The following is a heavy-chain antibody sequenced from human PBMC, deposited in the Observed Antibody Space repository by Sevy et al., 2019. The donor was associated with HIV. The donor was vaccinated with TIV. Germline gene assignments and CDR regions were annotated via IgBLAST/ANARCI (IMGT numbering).Heavy chain of an antibody. CDR2: IIPIFGTA. J-gene: IGHJ6*02. V-gene: IGHV1-69*13. D-gene: IGHD3-22*01. CDR1: GGTFSSYA. Sequence: ASVKVSCKASGGTFSSYAISWVRQAPGQGLEWMGGIIPIFGTANYAQKFQGRVTITADESTSTAYMELSSLRSEDTAVYYCARVYGNIYDPDVDYYYYGMDVWGQGTTVTVSS. CDR3: ARVYGNIYDPDVDYYYYGMDV.